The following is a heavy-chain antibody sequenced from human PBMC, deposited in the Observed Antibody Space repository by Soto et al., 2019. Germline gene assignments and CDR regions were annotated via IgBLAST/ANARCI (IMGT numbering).Heavy chain of an antibody. CDR2: IKSKTDGGTT. CDR3: TTPRERVGALY. CDR1: GFTFSNAW. V-gene: IGHV3-15*01. J-gene: IGHJ4*02. D-gene: IGHD1-26*01. Sequence: EVQLVESGGGLVKPGGSLRLSCAASGFTFSNAWVSWVRQAPGKGLECVGRIKSKTDGGTTDYAAPVKGRFTISRDDSKNTLSLQMNSLKTEDTAVYYCTTPRERVGALYWGQGTLVTVSS.